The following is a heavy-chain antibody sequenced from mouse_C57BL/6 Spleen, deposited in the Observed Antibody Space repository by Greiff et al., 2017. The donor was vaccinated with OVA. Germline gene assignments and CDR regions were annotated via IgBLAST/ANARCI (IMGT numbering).Heavy chain of an antibody. CDR3: ARLKPDGDAMDY. CDR1: GYTFTSYW. V-gene: IGHV1-50*01. Sequence: VQLQQPGAELVKPGATVKLSCKASGYTFTSYWMQWVKQRPGQGLEWIGEIDPSDSYTNYNQKFKGKATLTVDTSSSTAYMQLSSLTSEDSAVYYCARLKPDGDAMDYWGQGTSVTVSS. J-gene: IGHJ4*01. CDR2: IDPSDSYT.